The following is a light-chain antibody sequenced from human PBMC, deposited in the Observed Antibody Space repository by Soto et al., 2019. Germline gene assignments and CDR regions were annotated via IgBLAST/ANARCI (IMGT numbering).Light chain of an antibody. CDR2: EGN. V-gene: IGLV2-23*01. J-gene: IGLJ1*01. Sequence: QSALTQPASVSGSPGQSITISCTGTSSDVGTYNLVSWYQQHPGEAPKLIIYEGNQRPSGVSNRFSASRSGNTASLTISGLQAEDEADYFCCSYATGSTYIFGTGTKLTVL. CDR1: SSDVGTYNL. CDR3: CSYATGSTYI.